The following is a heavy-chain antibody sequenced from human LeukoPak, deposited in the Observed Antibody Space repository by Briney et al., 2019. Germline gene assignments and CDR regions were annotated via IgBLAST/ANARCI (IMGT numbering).Heavy chain of an antibody. CDR1: GGSFSDYY. CDR3: ARSNDYGDYYRVLGHFDL. D-gene: IGHD4-17*01. CDR2: INHSGSI. Sequence: PSETLSLTCAVYGGSFSDYYWSWIRQPPGKGLEWIGEINHSGSINYNPSLKSRVTISVDKSKNQFSLKLSSVTAADTAVYYCARSNDYGDYYRVLGHFDLWGRGTLVTVSS. J-gene: IGHJ2*01. V-gene: IGHV4-34*01.